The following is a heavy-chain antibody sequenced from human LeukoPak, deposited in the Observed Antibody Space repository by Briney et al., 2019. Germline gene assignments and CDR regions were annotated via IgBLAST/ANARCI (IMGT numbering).Heavy chain of an antibody. J-gene: IGHJ4*02. CDR1: GFTVSNNY. V-gene: IGHV3-66*02. CDR3: AGRRVLDASFDY. D-gene: IGHD3-16*01. CDR2: IYSGDNT. Sequence: GGSLRLSCAASGFTVSNNYMSWVRQAPGRGLEWVSVIYSGDNTYYVESVKGRFTISRDNSKNTLFLQMNRLRAEDTAVYYCAGRRVLDASFDYWGQGTLVTVSS.